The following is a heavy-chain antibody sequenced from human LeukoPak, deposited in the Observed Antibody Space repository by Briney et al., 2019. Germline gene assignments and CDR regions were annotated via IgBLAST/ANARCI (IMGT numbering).Heavy chain of an antibody. CDR2: ISSSSSYI. Sequence: GGSLRLSCAASGFTFSSYSMNWVRQAPGKGLEWVSSISSSSSYIYYADSVKGRFTISRDNAKNSLYLQMNSLRAEDTAVYYCARVLAYYYDSSGYSDYWGQGTLVTVSS. V-gene: IGHV3-21*01. J-gene: IGHJ4*02. CDR3: ARVLAYYYDSSGYSDY. D-gene: IGHD3-22*01. CDR1: GFTFSSYS.